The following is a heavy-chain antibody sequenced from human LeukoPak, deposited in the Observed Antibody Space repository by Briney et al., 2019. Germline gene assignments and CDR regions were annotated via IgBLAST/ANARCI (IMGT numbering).Heavy chain of an antibody. CDR1: GFTFSVYA. J-gene: IGHJ4*02. V-gene: IGHV3-48*04. D-gene: IGHD1-1*01. Sequence: GGSLRLSCAASGFTFSVYAMNWVRQAPGKGLEWISYIGISSGNTKYADSVKGRFTISGDSAKSSLYLQMNSLRVEDTAVYYCARDHNYAFDNWGQGTLVTVSS. CDR3: ARDHNYAFDN. CDR2: IGISSGNT.